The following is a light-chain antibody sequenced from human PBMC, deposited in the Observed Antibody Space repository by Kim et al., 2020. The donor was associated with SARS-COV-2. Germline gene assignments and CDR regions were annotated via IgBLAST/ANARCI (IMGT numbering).Light chain of an antibody. CDR2: DAA. CDR1: QSIGIS. Sequence: PGEGAILSCRARQSIGISLGWYQHKLGQAPRRLIYDAAIRAAGIPDRFSGGGYGTDFTLTISSLEPEDFAIYYCQQRNNWPPAVTFGGGTKVDIK. V-gene: IGKV3-11*01. J-gene: IGKJ4*01. CDR3: QQRNNWPPAVT.